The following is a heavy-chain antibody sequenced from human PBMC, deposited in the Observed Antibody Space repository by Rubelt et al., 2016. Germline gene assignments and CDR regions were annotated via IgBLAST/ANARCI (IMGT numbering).Heavy chain of an antibody. CDR3: ARDYDYGGNMGFDY. J-gene: IGHJ4*02. V-gene: IGHV4-34*01. CDR2: IYHSGST. D-gene: IGHD4-23*01. CDR1: GGSFSGYY. Sequence: QVQLQQWGAGLLKPSETLSLTCAVYGGSFSGYYWSWIRQPPGKGLEWIGEIYHSGSTNYNPSLKSRVTISVDKSKNQFSLKLSSVTAADTAVYYCARDYDYGGNMGFDYWGQGTLVTVSS.